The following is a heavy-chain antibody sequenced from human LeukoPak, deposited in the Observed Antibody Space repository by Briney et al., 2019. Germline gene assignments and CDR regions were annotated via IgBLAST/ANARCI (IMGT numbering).Heavy chain of an antibody. CDR3: ARVFLGYCASTCSALHSDP. Sequence: SETLSLTCTVSGAYISDDYYYWSWIRQPPGKGLEWIGSIYVTENTYYNPSLKSRLTISVDTSKNQFSLRMNSVTAADTAVYYCARVFLGYCASTCSALHSDPWGQGTLVTVSS. V-gene: IGHV4-31*03. D-gene: IGHD2-8*01. J-gene: IGHJ5*02. CDR2: IYVTENT. CDR1: GAYISDDYYY.